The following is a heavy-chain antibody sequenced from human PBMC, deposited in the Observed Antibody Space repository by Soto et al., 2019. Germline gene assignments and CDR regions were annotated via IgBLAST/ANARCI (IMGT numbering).Heavy chain of an antibody. CDR1: GFTFSSYG. CDR2: ISYDGSNK. J-gene: IGHJ6*02. D-gene: IGHD2-2*01. V-gene: IGHV3-30*18. Sequence: QVQLVESGGGVVQPGRSLRLSCAASGFTFSSYGMHWVRQAPGKGLEWVAVISYDGSNKYYADSVKGRFTISRDNSKNTLYLQMNSLRAEDTAVYYCAKDVVPAVRNWDYYYGMDVWGQGTTVTVSS. CDR3: AKDVVPAVRNWDYYYGMDV.